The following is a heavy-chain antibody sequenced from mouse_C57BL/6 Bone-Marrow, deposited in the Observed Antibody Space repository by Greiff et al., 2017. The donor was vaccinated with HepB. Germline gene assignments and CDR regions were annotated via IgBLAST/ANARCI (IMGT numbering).Heavy chain of an antibody. D-gene: IGHD2-4*01. CDR2: INSDGGST. CDR3: ARQIYYDYDDYAMDY. Sequence: DVQLVESGGGLVQPGESLKLSCESNEYEFPSHDMSWVRKTPEKRLELVAAINSDGGSTYYPDTMERRFIISRDNTKKTLYLQMSSLRSEDTALYYCARQIYYDYDDYAMDYWGQGTSVTVSS. V-gene: IGHV5-2*01. CDR1: EYEFPSHD. J-gene: IGHJ4*01.